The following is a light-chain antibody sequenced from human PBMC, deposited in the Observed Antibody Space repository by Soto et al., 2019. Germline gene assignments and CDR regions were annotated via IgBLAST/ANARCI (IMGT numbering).Light chain of an antibody. CDR2: AAS. V-gene: IGKV1-6*01. J-gene: IGKJ4*01. Sequence: IQMTQSPSSLSASIGDRVTITCRASQGIRNALGLYQQTPGKAPKLLIYAASTLHSGVPLRFSGSGSGTDFTLTISSLQPEDFATYYCLQDYNYPLTFGGGTKVDIK. CDR1: QGIRNA. CDR3: LQDYNYPLT.